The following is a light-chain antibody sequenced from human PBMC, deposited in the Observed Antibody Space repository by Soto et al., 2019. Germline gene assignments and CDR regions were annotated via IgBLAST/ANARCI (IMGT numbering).Light chain of an antibody. Sequence: QSVLTQPPSAYGTPGQRVTISCSGSNSNVGSYYVYWYQQLPGTAPKLLIYRANQRPSGVPDRFSGSKSGTSASLAISGLRSEDEADYYCASWDDSLSGVVFGGGTKVTVL. CDR1: NSNVGSYY. CDR3: ASWDDSLSGVV. V-gene: IGLV1-47*01. CDR2: RAN. J-gene: IGLJ2*01.